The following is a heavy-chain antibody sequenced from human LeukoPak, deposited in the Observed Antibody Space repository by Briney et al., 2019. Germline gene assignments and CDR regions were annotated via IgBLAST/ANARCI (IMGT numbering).Heavy chain of an antibody. CDR3: AAYDSSGYYSVYFDY. J-gene: IGHJ4*02. D-gene: IGHD3-22*01. CDR1: GYTFAAYY. V-gene: IGHV1-2*02. Sequence: ASVKVSCKASGYTFAAYYMHWVRQAPGQGLEWMGWINPNSGGTNYAQKFQGRVTMTRDTSISTAYVELSRLRSDDTAVYYCAAYDSSGYYSVYFDYWGQGTLVTVSS. CDR2: INPNSGGT.